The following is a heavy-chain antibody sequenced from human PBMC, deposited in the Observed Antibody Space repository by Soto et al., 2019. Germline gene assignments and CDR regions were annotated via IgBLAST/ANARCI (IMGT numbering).Heavy chain of an antibody. Sequence: SETLSLTCTVSGGSISSGDYYWSWIRQPPGKGLEWIGYIYYSGSTYYNPSLKSRVTISVDTSKNQFSLKLSSVTAADTAVYYCARELYGSGTPLVSWFDPWGQGTLVTVSS. CDR3: ARELYGSGTPLVSWFDP. D-gene: IGHD3-10*01. J-gene: IGHJ5*02. CDR2: IYYSGST. V-gene: IGHV4-30-4*01. CDR1: GGSISSGDYY.